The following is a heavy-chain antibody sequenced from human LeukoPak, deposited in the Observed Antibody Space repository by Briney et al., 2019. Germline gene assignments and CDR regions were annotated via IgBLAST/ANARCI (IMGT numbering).Heavy chain of an antibody. V-gene: IGHV3-23*01. J-gene: IGHJ4*02. D-gene: IGHD4/OR15-4a*01. CDR1: GFTFSSYE. CDR2: ISGSGGST. Sequence: PGGSLRLSCVTSGFTFSSYEMNWVRQAPGKGLEWVSAISGSGGSTYYADSVKGRFTISRDNSKNTLYLQMNSLRAEDTAVYYCAKDRANSIFDYWGQGTLVTVSS. CDR3: AKDRANSIFDY.